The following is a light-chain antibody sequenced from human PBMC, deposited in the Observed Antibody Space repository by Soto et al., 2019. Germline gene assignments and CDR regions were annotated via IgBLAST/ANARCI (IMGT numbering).Light chain of an antibody. V-gene: IGLV2-11*01. CDR1: SNVVGGYDY. CDR3: CSYAGSSVYV. J-gene: IGLJ1*01. CDR2: DVS. Sequence: QSVLTQPRSVSGSPGQSVTISCTGTSNVVGGYDYVSWYQQHPGKAPKLIIYDVSKRPSGVPDRFSGSKSGNTASLTISGLQAEDEADYYCCSYAGSSVYVFGTGTKVTVL.